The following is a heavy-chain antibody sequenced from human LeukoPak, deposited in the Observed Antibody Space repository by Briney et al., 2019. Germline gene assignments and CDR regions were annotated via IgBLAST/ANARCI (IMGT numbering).Heavy chain of an antibody. J-gene: IGHJ4*02. CDR1: GFTFSSYA. CDR2: ISSNGGST. CDR3: AREHYDYVWGSFHFDY. D-gene: IGHD3-16*01. Sequence: GRSLRLSCAASGFTFSSYAMHWVRQAPGKGLEYVSAISSNGGSTYYANSVKGRFTISRDNSKNTLYLQMGSLRAEDMAVYYCAREHYDYVWGSFHFDYWGQGTLVTVSS. V-gene: IGHV3-64*01.